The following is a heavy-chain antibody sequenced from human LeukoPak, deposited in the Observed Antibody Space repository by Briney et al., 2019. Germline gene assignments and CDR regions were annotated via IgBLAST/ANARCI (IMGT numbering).Heavy chain of an antibody. D-gene: IGHD2-15*01. CDR3: AGQDIVVVATATRAFDI. CDR2: IYPGDSDT. V-gene: IGHV5-51*01. CDR1: GYSFTSYW. J-gene: IGHJ3*02. Sequence: GESLKISCTGSGYSFTSYWIAWVRQMPGKGLEWMGIIYPGDSDTRCSPSFQGQVTISADKSISTAYLQWNNLKASDTAMYYCAGQDIVVVATATRAFDIWGQGTMVTVSS.